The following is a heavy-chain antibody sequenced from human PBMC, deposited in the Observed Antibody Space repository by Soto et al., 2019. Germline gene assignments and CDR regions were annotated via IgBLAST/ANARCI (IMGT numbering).Heavy chain of an antibody. D-gene: IGHD3-10*01. Sequence: ASVKVSCKASGYSFTSYAIIWVRQAPGQGLEWMGWISTYNGNTNYAQKLQGRLTMTTDTSTTTAYMELRSLRSDDTAVYYCARVSPSGIYLMARFDYWGQGTLVTVSS. CDR3: ARVSPSGIYLMARFDY. CDR1: GYSFTSYA. V-gene: IGHV1-18*04. J-gene: IGHJ4*02. CDR2: ISTYNGNT.